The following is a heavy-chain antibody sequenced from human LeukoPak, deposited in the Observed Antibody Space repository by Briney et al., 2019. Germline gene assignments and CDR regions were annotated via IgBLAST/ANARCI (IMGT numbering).Heavy chain of an antibody. CDR3: AKTISGYCSRTSCLNWFDP. CDR1: GFTFSSYA. CDR2: ISDSGST. D-gene: IGHD2-2*03. J-gene: IGHJ5*02. V-gene: IGHV3-23*01. Sequence: GGSLRLSCAASGFTFSSYAMSWVRQAPGKGLEWVSTISDSGSTYYADSVKGRFTISRDNAKSTVYLQMNSLRAEDTAVYFCAKTISGYCSRTSCLNWFDPWGQGTLVTVSS.